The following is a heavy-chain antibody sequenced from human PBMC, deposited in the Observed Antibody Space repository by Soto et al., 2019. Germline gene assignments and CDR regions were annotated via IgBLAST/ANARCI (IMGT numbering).Heavy chain of an antibody. J-gene: IGHJ6*02. CDR2: IIPIIGTA. V-gene: IGHV1-69*12. D-gene: IGHD1-26*01. CDR1: GGTFSSYA. CDR3: ARPKGREEYYGMDV. Sequence: QVQLVQSGAEVKKPGSSVKVSCKASGGTFSSYAISWVRQAPGQGLEWMGGIIPIIGTANYAQKFRGRVTISADESTRTAYMERSSLSSEDTAIYYGARPKGREEYYGMDVSGPGTTDTVSS.